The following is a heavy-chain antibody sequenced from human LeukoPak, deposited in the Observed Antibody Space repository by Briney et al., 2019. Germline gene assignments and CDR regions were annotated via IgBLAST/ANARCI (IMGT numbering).Heavy chain of an antibody. D-gene: IGHD2-15*01. CDR2: IYYSGST. CDR3: ARRYCSGGSCYSGAWFDP. V-gene: IGHV4-39*01. Sequence: SETLSLTCTVSGGSISSSSYYWGWIRQPPGNGLEWIGSIYYSGSTYYNPSLKSRVTISVDTSKNQFSLKLSSVTAADTAVYYCARRYCSGGSCYSGAWFDPWGQGTLVTVSS. J-gene: IGHJ5*02. CDR1: GGSISSSSYY.